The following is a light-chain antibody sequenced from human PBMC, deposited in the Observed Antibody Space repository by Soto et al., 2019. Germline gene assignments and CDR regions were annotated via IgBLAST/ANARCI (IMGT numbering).Light chain of an antibody. CDR3: QQYNTWSPLT. CDR2: GAS. J-gene: IGKJ4*01. CDR1: QSVSNN. V-gene: IGKV3-15*01. Sequence: EIVMTQSPATLSVSPGERATLSCRASQSVSNNLAWYQQKPGQAPRLLIYGASTRATGIPGRFSGSGSGTEFTLTISSLQSEDFAVYYCQQYNTWSPLTFGGGTKVETK.